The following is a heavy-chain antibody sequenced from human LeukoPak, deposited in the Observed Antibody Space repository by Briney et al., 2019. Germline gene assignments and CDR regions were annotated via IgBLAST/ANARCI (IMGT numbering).Heavy chain of an antibody. CDR2: INHSGST. CDR1: GGSFSGYY. V-gene: IGHV4-34*01. Sequence: SETLSLTCAVYGGSFSGYYWSWIRQPPGKGLEWIGEINHSGSTNYNPSLKSRVTISVDTSKNQFSLKLSSVTAADTAVYYCARGGRMSYYDFWSGYYTGAFDIWGQGTMVTVSS. D-gene: IGHD3-3*01. CDR3: ARGGRMSYYDFWSGYYTGAFDI. J-gene: IGHJ3*02.